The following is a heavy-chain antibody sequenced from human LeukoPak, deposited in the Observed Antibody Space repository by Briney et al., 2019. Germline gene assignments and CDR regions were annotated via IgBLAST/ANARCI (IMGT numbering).Heavy chain of an antibody. CDR1: GFTFSDYY. CDR3: AREDYSGSYFDY. J-gene: IGHJ4*02. V-gene: IGHV3-7*01. Sequence: PGGSLRLSCAASGFTFSDYYMSWVRQAPGKGLEWVANIKQDGSEKYYVDSVKGRSTISRDNAKNSLYLQMNSLRAEDTAVYYCAREDYSGSYFDYWGQGTLVTVSS. CDR2: IKQDGSEK. D-gene: IGHD1-26*01.